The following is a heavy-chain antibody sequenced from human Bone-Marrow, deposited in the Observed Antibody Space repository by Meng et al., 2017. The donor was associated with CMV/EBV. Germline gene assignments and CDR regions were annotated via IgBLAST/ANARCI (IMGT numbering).Heavy chain of an antibody. CDR2: INAGNGNT. V-gene: IGHV1-3*01. CDR1: YTFTSYA. D-gene: IGHD3-16*02. J-gene: IGHJ4*02. CDR3: AREGYYDYVWGSYRYFDY. Sequence: YTFTSYAMHWVRQAPGQRLEWMGWINAGNGNTKYSQKFQGRVTITRDTSASTAYMELSSLRSEDTAVYYCAREGYYDYVWGSYRYFDYWGQGTLVTDSS.